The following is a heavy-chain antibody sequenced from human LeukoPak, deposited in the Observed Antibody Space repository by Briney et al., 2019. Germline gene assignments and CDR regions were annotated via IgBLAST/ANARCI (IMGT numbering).Heavy chain of an antibody. Sequence: PGGSLRLSCAASGFTFSNAWMSWVRQAPGKGLEWVGRIKSKTDGGTTDYAAPVKGRFTISRDDSKNTLYLQMNSLKTEDTAVYYCTTIGTYYYDSSGYYYPYFFDYWGQGTLVTVSS. CDR1: GFTFSNAW. CDR2: IKSKTDGGTT. D-gene: IGHD3-22*01. V-gene: IGHV3-15*01. CDR3: TTIGTYYYDSSGYYYPYFFDY. J-gene: IGHJ4*02.